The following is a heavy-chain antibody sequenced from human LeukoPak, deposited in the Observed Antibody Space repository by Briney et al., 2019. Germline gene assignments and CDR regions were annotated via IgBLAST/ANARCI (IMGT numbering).Heavy chain of an antibody. CDR3: ARDESCFRPTCSNDPFDS. J-gene: IGHJ4*02. Sequence: ASVKVSCKASGYAFSNFYIHWVRQAPGQGLEWLGIINPNGGGTNYAQKFQGRVTMTRDTSTNSVYMELSSLRSEDTAIYFCARDESCFRPTCSNDPFDSWGQGTLVTVSS. V-gene: IGHV1-46*01. CDR2: INPNGGGT. D-gene: IGHD1-1*01. CDR1: GYAFSNFY.